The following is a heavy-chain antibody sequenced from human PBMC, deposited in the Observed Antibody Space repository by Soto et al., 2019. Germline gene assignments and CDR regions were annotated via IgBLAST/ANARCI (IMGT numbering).Heavy chain of an antibody. CDR1: GGAISSGGYS. J-gene: IGHJ5*02. CDR2: IYYSGIA. V-gene: IGHV4-30-4*07. CDR3: ARDRPIRDSGSPSFDP. D-gene: IGHD3-10*01. Sequence: SGSLSLTGGVSGGAISSGGYSWSWIRQPPGKGLEWIGYIYYSGIANYNPSLKSRVTISVDTSKNHFSLNLNSVTVADTAIYYCARDRPIRDSGSPSFDPWGPGIQVTVSS.